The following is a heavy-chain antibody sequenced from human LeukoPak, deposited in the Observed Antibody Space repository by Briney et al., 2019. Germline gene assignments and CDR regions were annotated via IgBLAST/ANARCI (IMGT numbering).Heavy chain of an antibody. CDR2: INPNSGDT. CDR1: GYTFIAYY. Sequence: ASVKVSCKASGYTFIAYYMHWVRQAPGQGLEWMGWINPNSGDTKYAQKFQGRVTMTRDTSISTAYMELSRLRSDDTAVYYCAREMVRGVPRYYYYYGMDVWGQGTTVTVSS. J-gene: IGHJ6*02. V-gene: IGHV1-2*02. D-gene: IGHD3-10*01. CDR3: AREMVRGVPRYYYYYGMDV.